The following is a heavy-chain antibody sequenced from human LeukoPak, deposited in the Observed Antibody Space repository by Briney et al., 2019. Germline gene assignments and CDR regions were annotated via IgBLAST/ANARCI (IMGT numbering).Heavy chain of an antibody. J-gene: IGHJ6*03. CDR1: GGSISSSSYY. D-gene: IGHD3-3*01. V-gene: IGHV4-39*01. CDR2: IYYSGST. CDR3: ARSQGFWSGYYLAANDYYYYYYMDV. Sequence: SETLSLTCTVSGGSISSSSYYWGWIRQPPGKGLEWIGSIYYSGSTYYNPSLKSRVTISVDTSKNQFSLKLSSVTAADTAVYYCARSQGFWSGYYLAANDYYYYYYMDVWGKGTTVTVSS.